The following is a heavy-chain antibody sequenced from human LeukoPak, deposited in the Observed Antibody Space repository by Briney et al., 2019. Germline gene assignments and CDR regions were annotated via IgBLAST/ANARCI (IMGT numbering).Heavy chain of an antibody. J-gene: IGHJ3*02. D-gene: IGHD1-26*01. CDR2: IYSSGST. V-gene: IGHV3-66*02. CDR1: GFTFSNYP. CDR3: ARYSGSYDAFDI. Sequence: GGSLRLSCAASGFTFSNYPMRWVRQAPGKGLEWVSVIYSSGSTSYADSVKGRFTISRDNAEKSLYLQMNSLRAEDTAVYYCARYSGSYDAFDIWGQGTMVTVSS.